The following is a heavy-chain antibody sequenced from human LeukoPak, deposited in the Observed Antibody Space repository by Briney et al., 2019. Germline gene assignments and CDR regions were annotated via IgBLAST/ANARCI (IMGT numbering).Heavy chain of an antibody. CDR1: GFTFSSYA. J-gene: IGHJ4*02. D-gene: IGHD6-19*01. Sequence: GGSLRLSCAASGFTFSSYAMSWVRQAPGKGLEWVSAISGSGGSTYYADSVKGRFTISRDNSKNTLYLQMNSLRAEDTAVYYCAKDQVGSIAVAGTPYWGQGTLVTVSS. CDR2: ISGSGGST. CDR3: AKDQVGSIAVAGTPY. V-gene: IGHV3-23*01.